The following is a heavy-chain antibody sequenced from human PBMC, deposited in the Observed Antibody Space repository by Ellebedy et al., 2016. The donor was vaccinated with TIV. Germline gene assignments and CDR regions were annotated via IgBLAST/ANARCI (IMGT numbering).Heavy chain of an antibody. Sequence: SETLSLTXTVSGGSISSGAYSWNWIRQPPGKGLEWIGCIYHSGSTYYNPSLKSRVTISVDRSQTQFSLKLSSVTAADTAVYYCASFDYDVEGYYGLDVWGQGTTVTVSS. CDR1: GGSISSGAYS. V-gene: IGHV4-30-2*01. CDR3: ASFDYDVEGYYGLDV. CDR2: IYHSGST. D-gene: IGHD3-3*01. J-gene: IGHJ6*02.